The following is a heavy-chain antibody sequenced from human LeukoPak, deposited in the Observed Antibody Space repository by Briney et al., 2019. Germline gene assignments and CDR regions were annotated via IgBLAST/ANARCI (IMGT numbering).Heavy chain of an antibody. CDR3: ARAFAGLRGAFDI. J-gene: IGHJ3*02. D-gene: IGHD5-12*01. Sequence: GGSLRLSCAASGFTFSSHAMHWVRQAPGKGLEWVAVISYDGSNKYYADSVKGRFTISRDNSKNTLYLQMNSLRAEDTAVYYCARAFAGLRGAFDIWGQGTMVTVSS. CDR1: GFTFSSHA. CDR2: ISYDGSNK. V-gene: IGHV3-30-3*01.